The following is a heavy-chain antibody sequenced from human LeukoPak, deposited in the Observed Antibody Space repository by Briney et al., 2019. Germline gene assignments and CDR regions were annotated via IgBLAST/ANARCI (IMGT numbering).Heavy chain of an antibody. CDR1: GGTFSSYA. Sequence: KVSCKASGGTFSSYAISWVRQAPGQGLEWMGGIIPIFGTANYAQKFQGRVTITTDESTSTAYMELSSLRSEDTAVYYCARAHMVRGVDYFDYWGQGTLVTVPS. V-gene: IGHV1-69*05. D-gene: IGHD3-10*01. J-gene: IGHJ4*02. CDR2: IIPIFGTA. CDR3: ARAHMVRGVDYFDY.